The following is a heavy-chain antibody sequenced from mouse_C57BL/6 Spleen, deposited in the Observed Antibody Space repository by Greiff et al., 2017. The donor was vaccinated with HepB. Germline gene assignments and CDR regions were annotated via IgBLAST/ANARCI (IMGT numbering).Heavy chain of an antibody. D-gene: IGHD3-2*02. J-gene: IGHJ3*01. V-gene: IGHV1-82*01. CDR2: IYPGDGDT. CDR3: AETPDSSGYGFAY. Sequence: QVQLQQSGPELVKPGASVKISCKASGYAFSSSWMNWVKQRPGKGLEWIGRIYPGDGDTNYNGKFKGKATLTADKSSSTAYMQLSSLTSEDSAVYFCAETPDSSGYGFAYWGQGTLVTVSA. CDR1: GYAFSSSW.